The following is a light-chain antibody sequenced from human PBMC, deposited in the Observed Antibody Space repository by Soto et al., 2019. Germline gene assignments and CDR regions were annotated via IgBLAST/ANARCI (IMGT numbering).Light chain of an antibody. J-gene: IGKJ1*01. V-gene: IGKV1-39*01. CDR3: QQSYSTPWT. CDR2: AAS. CDR1: QSISDY. Sequence: DLQMTQSPSSLSAYVGDRVTITCRASQSISDYLNWYQQKPGKAPKVLIYAASSLQSGVPSRFSGSGSETDFTLTISSLQPEDFAAYYCQQSYSTPWTFGQGIKVEIQ.